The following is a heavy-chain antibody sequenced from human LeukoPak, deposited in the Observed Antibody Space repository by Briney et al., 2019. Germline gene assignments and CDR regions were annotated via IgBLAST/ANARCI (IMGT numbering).Heavy chain of an antibody. D-gene: IGHD5-18*01. CDR2: ISYSGST. Sequence: SETLSLTCTVSGGSISSYYRSWIRQPPGKGLEWIGYISYSGSTNYNPSLKSRVTISLDTSKNQFSLKLRSVTAADTAVYYCARYTAMVAFHAHGFDIWGQGTMVTVS. CDR3: ARYTAMVAFHAHGFDI. V-gene: IGHV4-59*01. CDR1: GGSISSYY. J-gene: IGHJ3*02.